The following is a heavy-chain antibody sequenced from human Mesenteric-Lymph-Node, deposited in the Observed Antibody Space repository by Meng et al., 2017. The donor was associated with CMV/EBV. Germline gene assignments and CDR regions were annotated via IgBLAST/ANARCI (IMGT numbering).Heavy chain of an antibody. CDR1: GFTFSNYG. V-gene: IGHV3-30*02. J-gene: IGHJ3*02. D-gene: IGHD3-3*01. CDR3: AKATGITIFGRVDAFDI. Sequence: RGSLRLSCAASGFTFSNYGMHWVRQAPGKGLEWVAFMRHDGSNKYYADSVKGRFTISRDNSRTTLYLQMNSLRAEDTAVYYCAKATGITIFGRVDAFDIWGQGTMVTVSS. CDR2: MRHDGSNK.